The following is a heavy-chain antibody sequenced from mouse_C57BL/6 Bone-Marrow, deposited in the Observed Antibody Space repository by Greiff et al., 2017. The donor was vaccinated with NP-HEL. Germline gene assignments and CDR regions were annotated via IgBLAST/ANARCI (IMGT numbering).Heavy chain of an antibody. CDR3: ARDGPVGMDY. J-gene: IGHJ4*01. V-gene: IGHV3-1*01. D-gene: IGHD1-1*01. CDR2: ISYSGST. CDR1: GYSITSGYD. Sequence: EVHLVESGPGMVKPSQSLSLTCTVTGYSITSGYDWHWIRHFPGNKLEWMGYISYSGSTNYNPSLKSRISITHDTSKNHFFLKLNSVTTEDTATYYCARDGPVGMDYWGQGTSVTVSS.